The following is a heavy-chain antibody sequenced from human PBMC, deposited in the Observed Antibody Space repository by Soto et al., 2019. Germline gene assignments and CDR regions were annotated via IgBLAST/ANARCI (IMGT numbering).Heavy chain of an antibody. Sequence: PGESLKISCKCSGYSFTSYWIGWVRQMPGKGLEWMGIIYPGDSDTRYSPSFQGQVTISADKSISTAYLQWSSLKASDTAMYYCARRVAVAGTDYYYYGMDVWGQGTTVTVSS. D-gene: IGHD6-19*01. V-gene: IGHV5-51*01. CDR2: IYPGDSDT. CDR3: ARRVAVAGTDYYYYGMDV. CDR1: GYSFTSYW. J-gene: IGHJ6*02.